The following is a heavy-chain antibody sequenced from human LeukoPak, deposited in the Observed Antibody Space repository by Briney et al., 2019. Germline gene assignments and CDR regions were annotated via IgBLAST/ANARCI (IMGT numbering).Heavy chain of an antibody. J-gene: IGHJ3*02. CDR2: ISSGGGGT. V-gene: IGHV3-23*01. Sequence: PSETLSLTCTVSGDSVRTSNYYWSWIRQAPGKGLEWVSAISSGGGGTYYADSVKGRFTISRDNSKNILYLQMSSLRAEDTAIYYCAKVLGSGTSPPRAFNIWGQGTMVTVSS. CDR3: AKVLGSGTSPPRAFNI. D-gene: IGHD3-10*01. CDR1: GDSVRTSNYY.